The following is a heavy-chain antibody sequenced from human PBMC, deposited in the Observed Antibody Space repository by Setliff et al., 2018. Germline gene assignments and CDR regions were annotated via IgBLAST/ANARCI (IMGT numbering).Heavy chain of an antibody. Sequence: SETLSLTCAVSGDSISSGNWWSWVRQPPETGLEWIGEINHSGNTNYNPSLKSRVTISVDKSTNQFSLKLNSVTAADTAVYYCVRTDYSDGRYSMDVWGKGTTVTVSS. CDR2: INHSGNT. J-gene: IGHJ6*03. D-gene: IGHD6-19*01. CDR3: VRTDYSDGRYSMDV. V-gene: IGHV4-4*02. CDR1: GDSISSGNW.